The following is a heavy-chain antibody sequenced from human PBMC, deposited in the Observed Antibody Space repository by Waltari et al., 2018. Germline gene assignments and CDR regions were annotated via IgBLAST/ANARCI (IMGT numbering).Heavy chain of an antibody. V-gene: IGHV4-39*07. D-gene: IGHD4-17*01. Sequence: QLHLQESGPGLVKPSETLSLTCTVSGGSISSSSYYWGWIRQPPGKGLEWIGSMYYRGSTNYNPSLKSRVTRSVGTSKNQFSLKLSSVTAADTAVYYCASYGDLDYWGQGTLVTVSS. J-gene: IGHJ4*02. CDR2: MYYRGST. CDR3: ASYGDLDY. CDR1: GGSISSSSYY.